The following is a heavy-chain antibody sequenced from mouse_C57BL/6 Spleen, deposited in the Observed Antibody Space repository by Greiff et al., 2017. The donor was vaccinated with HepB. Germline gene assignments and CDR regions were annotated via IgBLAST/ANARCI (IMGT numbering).Heavy chain of an antibody. CDR2: IRLKSDNYAT. Sequence: EVKLEESGGGLVQPGGSMKLSCVASGFTFSNYWMNWVRQSPEKGLEWVAQIRLKSDNYATHYAESVKGRFTISRDDSKSSVYLQMKNLRAEDTGMYYCTAGSSYKGYWYFDVLGTGTTVTVSS. CDR3: TAGSSYKGYWYFDV. V-gene: IGHV6-3*01. D-gene: IGHD1-1*01. CDR1: GFTFSNYW. J-gene: IGHJ1*03.